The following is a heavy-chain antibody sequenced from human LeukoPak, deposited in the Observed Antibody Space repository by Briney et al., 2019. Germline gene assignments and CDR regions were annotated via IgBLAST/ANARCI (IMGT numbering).Heavy chain of an antibody. J-gene: IGHJ3*02. CDR1: GGSFSGYY. CDR3: ARAFRGYYYDSSGYYQGDAFDI. Sequence: PSETLSLTCAVYGGSFSGYYWSWIRQPAGKGLEWIGRIYTSGSTNYNPSPKSRVTISVDTSKNQFSPKLSSVTAADTAVYYCARAFRGYYYDSSGYYQGDAFDIWGQGTMVTVSS. V-gene: IGHV4-59*10. CDR2: IYTSGST. D-gene: IGHD3-22*01.